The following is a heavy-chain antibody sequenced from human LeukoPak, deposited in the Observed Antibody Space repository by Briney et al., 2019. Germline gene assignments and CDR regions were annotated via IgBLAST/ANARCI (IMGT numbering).Heavy chain of an antibody. CDR3: AKSNGYGLIDY. CDR2: IYASGST. D-gene: IGHD5-12*01. V-gene: IGHV4-4*07. J-gene: IGHJ4*02. Sequence: PSETLSLTYTVSGGSISSYYWSWIRQPAGKGLEWIGRIYASGSTNYNPSLKSRVTMSVDTSKNQFSLKLSSVTAADTAVYYCAKSNGYGLIDYWGQGTLVTVSS. CDR1: GGSISSYY.